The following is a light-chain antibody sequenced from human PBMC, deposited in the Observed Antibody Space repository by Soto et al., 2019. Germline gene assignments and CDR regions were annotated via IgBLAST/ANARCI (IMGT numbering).Light chain of an antibody. J-gene: IGKJ3*01. Sequence: DIQMTQSPSSLSASVRDRVTITCRASQSISSYLNWYQQKPGKAPKLLTYAASSLQSAVPTRFSGSGSGTDFPLTISSLQPEDFATYYSQQSYSTPFTFGPGTKVDIK. CDR3: QQSYSTPFT. CDR1: QSISSY. V-gene: IGKV1-39*01. CDR2: AAS.